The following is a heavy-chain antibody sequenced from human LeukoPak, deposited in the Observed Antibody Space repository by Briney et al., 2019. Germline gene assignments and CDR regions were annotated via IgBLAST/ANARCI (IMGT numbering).Heavy chain of an antibody. CDR3: TTTDFWSGHTRYYYYYYMDV. J-gene: IGHJ6*03. CDR1: GFTVSSNY. D-gene: IGHD3-3*01. CDR2: IKSKTDGGTT. Sequence: GGSLRLSCAASGFTVSSNYMSWVRQAPGKGLEWVGRIKSKTDGGTTDYAAPVKGRFTISRDDSKNTLYLQMNSLKTEDTAVYYCTTTDFWSGHTRYYYYYYMDVWGKGTTVTVSS. V-gene: IGHV3-15*01.